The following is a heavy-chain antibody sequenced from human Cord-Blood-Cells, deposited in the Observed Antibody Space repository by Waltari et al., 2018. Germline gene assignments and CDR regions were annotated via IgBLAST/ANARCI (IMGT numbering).Heavy chain of an antibody. V-gene: IGHV1-8*01. J-gene: IGHJ3*02. CDR2: MNPNSGNT. CDR3: AREAKGGDAFDI. CDR1: GYPFTRYH. D-gene: IGHD1-26*01. Sequence: QVQLVQSGAEVKKPGASVKVSCTASGYPFTRYHTNWVRQATGQWPEWMGWMNPNSGNTGYAQKVQGRVTMTRNTSISTAYMELSSLRSEDTAVYYCAREAKGGDAFDIWGQGTMVTVSS.